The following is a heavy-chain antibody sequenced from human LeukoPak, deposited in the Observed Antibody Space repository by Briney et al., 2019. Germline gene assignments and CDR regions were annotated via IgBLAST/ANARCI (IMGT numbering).Heavy chain of an antibody. CDR2: ISGSGFST. CDR3: ARDRVGDYYGSGSPNWFDP. Sequence: PGGSLRLSCVASGLTFSSYAMSWVRQVPGKGLEWVSAISGSGFSTYYADSVKGRFTISRDNAKNSLYLQMNSLRAEDTAVYYCARDRVGDYYGSGSPNWFDPWGQGTLVTVSS. D-gene: IGHD3-10*01. J-gene: IGHJ5*02. V-gene: IGHV3-23*01. CDR1: GLTFSSYA.